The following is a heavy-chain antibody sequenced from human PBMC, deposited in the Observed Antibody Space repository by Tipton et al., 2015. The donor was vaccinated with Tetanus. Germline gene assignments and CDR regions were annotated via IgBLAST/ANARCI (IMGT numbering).Heavy chain of an antibody. CDR1: GGSISSGDYY. J-gene: IGHJ4*02. V-gene: IGHV4-30-4*01. D-gene: IGHD3-22*01. Sequence: TLSLTCTVSGGSISSGDYYWSWIRQPPGKGLEWIGYIYYSGSTYYNPSLKSRVTISVDTTKNQFSLKLSSVPAADTAGYYCARGLRGYYCDSSGPYFDYWGQGSRVTVSS. CDR2: IYYSGST. CDR3: ARGLRGYYCDSSGPYFDY.